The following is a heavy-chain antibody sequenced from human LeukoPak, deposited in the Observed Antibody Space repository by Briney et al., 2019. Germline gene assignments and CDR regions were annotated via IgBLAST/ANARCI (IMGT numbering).Heavy chain of an antibody. CDR2: IYYSGST. J-gene: IGHJ6*03. V-gene: IGHV4-39*07. CDR1: GGSISSSSYY. D-gene: IGHD3-10*01. CDR3: ARQDYGSGSYCMDV. Sequence: SETLSLTCTVSGGSISSSSYYWGWTRQPPGKGLEWIGSIYYSGSTYYNPSLKSRVTISVDTSKNQFSLKLSSVTAADTAVYYCARQDYGSGSYCMDVWGKGTTVTVSS.